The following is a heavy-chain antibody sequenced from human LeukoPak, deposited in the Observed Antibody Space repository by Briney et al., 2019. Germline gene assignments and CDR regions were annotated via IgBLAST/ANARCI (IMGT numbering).Heavy chain of an antibody. D-gene: IGHD3-10*01. V-gene: IGHV3-23*01. J-gene: IGHJ6*03. CDR2: ISGSANST. CDR1: GFTFSSYG. CDR3: AKGIYGSGSYYSNYYYNMDV. Sequence: GGTLRLSCAASGFTFSSYGMNWVRQAPGKGLEWVSGISGSANSTDYADSVKGRFTISRDSSKNTVYLQMNSLRAEDTAVYYCAKGIYGSGSYYSNYYYNMDVWGKGTTVTISS.